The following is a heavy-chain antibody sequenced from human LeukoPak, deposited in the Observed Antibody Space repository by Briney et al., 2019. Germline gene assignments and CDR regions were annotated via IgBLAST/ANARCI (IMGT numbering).Heavy chain of an antibody. CDR1: GFTFSNGW. V-gene: IGHV3-15*01. CDR3: TTEGGHLHSNPFDY. Sequence: GGSLRLSCAASGFTFSNGWMSWVRQAPGKGLGWVGHIKSKTNGGTTDYAAPVKGRFSISRDDSRTTVYLQMNSLKTEDTAVYYCTTEGGHLHSNPFDYWGQGTLVTVSS. CDR2: IKSKTNGGTT. J-gene: IGHJ4*02. D-gene: IGHD2-15*01.